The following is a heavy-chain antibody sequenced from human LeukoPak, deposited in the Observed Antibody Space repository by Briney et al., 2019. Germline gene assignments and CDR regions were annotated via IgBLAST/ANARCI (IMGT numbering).Heavy chain of an antibody. CDR3: ATSERILRQFDY. V-gene: IGHV3-48*01. D-gene: IGHD2/OR15-2a*01. J-gene: IGHJ4*02. CDR1: GFTFSRSS. CDR2: ISSGSSNI. Sequence: GGSLRLSCTASGFTFSRSSMNWVRQAPGKGPEWVSFISSGSSNIYYADSVKGRFTISRDNAKSSLYLQMNNLRVEDTAVYYCATSERILRQFDYWGQGTLVAVSS.